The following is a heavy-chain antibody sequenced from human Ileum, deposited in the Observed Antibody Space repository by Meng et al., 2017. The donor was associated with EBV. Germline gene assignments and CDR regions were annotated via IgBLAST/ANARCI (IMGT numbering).Heavy chain of an antibody. CDR3: TRNLGYCSGGSCA. CDR1: GFTFGGST. V-gene: IGHV3-73*01. J-gene: IGHJ5*02. CDR2: IRSKAYSSAT. D-gene: IGHD2-15*01. Sequence: VRLEELGGFGQAGGLLTLSCAASGFTFGGSTMPWVRKASGKGLEWVGRIRSKAYSSATAYAASVKGRFTISRDDSKNTAYLQMNSLKTEDTAVYYCTRNLGYCSGGSCAWGQGTLVTVSS.